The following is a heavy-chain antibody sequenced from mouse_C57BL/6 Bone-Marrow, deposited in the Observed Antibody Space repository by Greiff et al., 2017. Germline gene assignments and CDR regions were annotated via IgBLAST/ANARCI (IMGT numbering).Heavy chain of an antibody. CDR1: GYTFTSYW. CDR2: INPSNGGT. V-gene: IGHV1-53*01. J-gene: IGHJ1*03. CDR3: ARYYYGSSYRYFDV. D-gene: IGHD1-1*01. Sequence: QVQLQQSGTELVKPGASVKLSCKASGYTFTSYWMHWVKQRPGQGLEWIGNINPSNGGTNYNEKFKSKATLTVDKSSSTAYMQLSSLTSEDSAVYYCARYYYGSSYRYFDVWGTGTTVTVSS.